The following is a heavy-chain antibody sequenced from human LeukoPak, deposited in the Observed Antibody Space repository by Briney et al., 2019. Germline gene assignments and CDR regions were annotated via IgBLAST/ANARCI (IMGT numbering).Heavy chain of an antibody. CDR3: AGALDSGSVSDWFDP. J-gene: IGHJ5*02. Sequence: PGGSLRLSCAASGFTFSSYGMHWVRQAPGKGLEWVSSISSSSSYIYYADSVKGRFTISRDNAKNSLYLQMNSLRAEDTAVYYCAGALDSGSVSDWFDPWGQGTLVTVSS. D-gene: IGHD1-26*01. CDR2: ISSSSSYI. CDR1: GFTFSSYG. V-gene: IGHV3-21*04.